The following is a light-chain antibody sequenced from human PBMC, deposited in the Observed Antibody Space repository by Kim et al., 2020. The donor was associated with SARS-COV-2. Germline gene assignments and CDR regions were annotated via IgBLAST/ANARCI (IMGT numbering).Light chain of an antibody. V-gene: IGKV1-5*02. J-gene: IGKJ1*01. CDR2: DVS. CDR3: QQYKSTPWT. Sequence: DIQMTQSPTTLSASVGDRVTIICRASQSISAWLAWYQQKPGRAPKLLMYDVSTLQSGVPSRFSGSGSGTEFTLTINSLQPDDFATYFCQQYKSTPWTFGQGTKVDIK. CDR1: QSISAW.